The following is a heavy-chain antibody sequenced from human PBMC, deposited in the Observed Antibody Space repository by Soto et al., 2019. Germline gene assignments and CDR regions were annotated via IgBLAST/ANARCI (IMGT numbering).Heavy chain of an antibody. V-gene: IGHV1-69*01. CDR1: GGAFNNYG. CDR2: IIPLFSTT. CDR3: ARDGNLSNSYGDFDY. D-gene: IGHD6-6*01. J-gene: IGHJ4*02. Sequence: QVELVQSGAEVKKPGSSVRVSCKASGGAFNNYGFTWVRQASGQGLEWMGQIIPLFSTTHYAQKFQGRVSITADGSTSTVHMELSSLTSEDTAVYYCARDGNLSNSYGDFDYWGQGTLVIVSS.